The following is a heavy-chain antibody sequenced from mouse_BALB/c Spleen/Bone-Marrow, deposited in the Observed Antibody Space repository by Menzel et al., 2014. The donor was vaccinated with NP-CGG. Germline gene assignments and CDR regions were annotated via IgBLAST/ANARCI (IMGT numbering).Heavy chain of an antibody. D-gene: IGHD1-1*01. CDR3: TRPLRLFDY. V-gene: IGHV6-6*02. J-gene: IGHJ2*01. Sequence: EVMLVESGGGLVQPGGSMKLSCVASGFTFSNYWMNWVRQSPEKGLEWVAEIRLKSNNYATHYAESVKGRFTISRDDSKSSVYLQMNNLRAGDTGIYYCTRPLRLFDYWGQGTTLTVSS. CDR1: GFTFSNYW. CDR2: IRLKSNNYAT.